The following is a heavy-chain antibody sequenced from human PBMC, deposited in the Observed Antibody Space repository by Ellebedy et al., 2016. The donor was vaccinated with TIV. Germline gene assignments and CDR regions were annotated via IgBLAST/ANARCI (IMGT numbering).Heavy chain of an antibody. J-gene: IGHJ4*02. V-gene: IGHV4-39*01. D-gene: IGHD1-26*01. CDR3: ARKDPVRRVAWDPMKGTFDF. CDR1: GGSITSSRHY. Sequence: MPSETLSLTCTVSGGSITSSRHYWGWIRQPPGKGLEWIASIYYSGETYYQTSLQSRVTMSIDTSENQFSVKLRSVTAADTAVYYCARKDPVRRVAWDPMKGTFDFWGQGALVTVSS. CDR2: IYYSGET.